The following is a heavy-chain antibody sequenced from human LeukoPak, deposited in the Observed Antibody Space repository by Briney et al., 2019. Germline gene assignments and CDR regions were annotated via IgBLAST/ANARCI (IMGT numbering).Heavy chain of an antibody. CDR3: ARDYSSGWSFSYYYYYMDV. CDR2: INWNGGST. D-gene: IGHD6-19*01. CDR1: GFTFDDYG. J-gene: IGHJ6*03. Sequence: PGGSLRLSCAASGFTFDDYGMSWVRQAPGKGLEWVSGINWNGGSTGYADSVKGRFTISRDNAKNSLYLQMNSLRAEDTALYYCARDYSSGWSFSYYYYYMDVWGKGTTVTVSS. V-gene: IGHV3-20*04.